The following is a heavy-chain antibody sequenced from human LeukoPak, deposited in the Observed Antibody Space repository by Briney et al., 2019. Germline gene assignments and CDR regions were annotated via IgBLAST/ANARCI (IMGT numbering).Heavy chain of an antibody. CDR3: ATTKQARRYFDY. J-gene: IGHJ4*02. Sequence: GGSLRLSCAGSGFTFSSNALSWVRQAPGKGLEWVSAISGSGGNTYYADSVRGRFTISRDNSKNTLYLQMNTLRAKDTAVYYCATTKQARRYFDYWGQGTLVTVSS. CDR2: ISGSGGNT. CDR1: GFTFSSNA. V-gene: IGHV3-23*01. D-gene: IGHD1-1*01.